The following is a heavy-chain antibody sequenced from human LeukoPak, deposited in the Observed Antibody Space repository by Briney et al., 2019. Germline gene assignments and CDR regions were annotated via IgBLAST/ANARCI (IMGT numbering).Heavy chain of an antibody. J-gene: IGHJ2*01. Sequence: GESLKISCKGSGYTFTSYWIGWVRQVPGKGLEWMGIIYPGDSDTRYSLSFQGQVTISADKSISTAYLQWSSLKASDTAMYYCARQENGADYWYFDLWGRGTLVTVSS. V-gene: IGHV5-51*01. CDR1: GYTFTSYW. D-gene: IGHD4-17*01. CDR3: ARQENGADYWYFDL. CDR2: IYPGDSDT.